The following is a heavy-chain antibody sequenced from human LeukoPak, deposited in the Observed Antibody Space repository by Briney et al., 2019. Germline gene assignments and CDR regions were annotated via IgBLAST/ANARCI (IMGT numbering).Heavy chain of an antibody. Sequence: GESLKISRKGSGYSFTYWIGWVRQMPGKGLEWMGIIYSGDSHTKYSPSFQGRVTISVDKSITTAYLQWSSLEASDTAMYYCALGRFSSGYTDFDYWGQGTLVTVSS. D-gene: IGHD3-22*01. CDR2: IYSGDSHT. J-gene: IGHJ4*02. CDR1: GYSFTYW. V-gene: IGHV5-51*01. CDR3: ALGRFSSGYTDFDY.